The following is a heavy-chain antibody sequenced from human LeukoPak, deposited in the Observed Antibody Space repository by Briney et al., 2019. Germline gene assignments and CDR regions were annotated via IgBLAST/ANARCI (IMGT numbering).Heavy chain of an antibody. V-gene: IGHV1-46*01. CDR3: ATQYDYDRSASYLRAFDL. Sequence: ASEKVSCKASGYTFSNYYIHWVRQAPGQGLEWMGIIGGSTNYAQKFQGRVTMTEDTSTDTAYMELSSLRSEDTAVYYCATQYDYDRSASYLRAFDLWGQGTKVTVSS. CDR1: GYTFSNYY. CDR2: IGGST. J-gene: IGHJ3*01. D-gene: IGHD3-22*01.